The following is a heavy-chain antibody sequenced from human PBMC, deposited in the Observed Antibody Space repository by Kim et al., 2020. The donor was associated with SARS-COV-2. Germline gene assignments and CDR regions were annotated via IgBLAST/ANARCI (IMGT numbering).Heavy chain of an antibody. Sequence: GGSLRLSCAASGFTFSSYGMHWVRQAPGKGLEWVAVIWYDGSNKYYADSVKGRFTISRDNSKNTLYLQMNSLRAEDTAVYYCARVPGYSYVIPPGHDYGMDVWGQGTTVTVSS. D-gene: IGHD5-18*01. CDR3: ARVPGYSYVIPPGHDYGMDV. CDR1: GFTFSSYG. CDR2: IWYDGSNK. J-gene: IGHJ6*02. V-gene: IGHV3-33*01.